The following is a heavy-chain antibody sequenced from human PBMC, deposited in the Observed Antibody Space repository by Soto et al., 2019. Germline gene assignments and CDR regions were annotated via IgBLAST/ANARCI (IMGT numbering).Heavy chain of an antibody. Sequence: EVQLVESGGGLIQPGGSLRLSCAASGFTVSSKYMNWVRQATGKGLEWVSVIYGGGTTYYTDSMKGRFTISRDNSKNTLYLQRTSLRSEDTAVYDCVQTTGWPGCDFWCQGTLVTVSS. J-gene: IGHJ4*02. CDR1: GFTVSSKY. V-gene: IGHV3-53*01. CDR3: VQTTGWPGCDF. D-gene: IGHD6-19*01. CDR2: IYGGGTT.